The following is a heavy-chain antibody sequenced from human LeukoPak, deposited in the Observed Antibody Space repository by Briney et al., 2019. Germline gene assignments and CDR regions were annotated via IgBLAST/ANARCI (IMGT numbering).Heavy chain of an antibody. CDR3: ARHLPSAVVGTSDGMDV. Sequence: SETLSLTCTVSGGSISSYYWSWIRQPPGKGLEWIGYIYYSGSTNYNPSLKSRVTISVDTSKNQFSLKLSSVTAADTAVYCCARHLPSAVVGTSDGMDVWGQGTTVTVSS. J-gene: IGHJ6*02. CDR1: GGSISSYY. CDR2: IYYSGST. V-gene: IGHV4-59*08. D-gene: IGHD6-19*01.